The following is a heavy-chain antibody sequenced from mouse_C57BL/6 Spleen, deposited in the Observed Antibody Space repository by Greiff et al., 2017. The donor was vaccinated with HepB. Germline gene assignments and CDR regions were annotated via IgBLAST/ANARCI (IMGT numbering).Heavy chain of an antibody. J-gene: IGHJ2*01. CDR3: ASWVEYDFDY. CDR1: GYTFTSYW. D-gene: IGHD5-1*01. Sequence: VQLQQPGAELVKPGASVKLSCKASGYTFTSYWMQWVKQRPGQGLEWIGEIDPSDSYTNYNQKFKGKATLTVDTSSSTAYMQLSSLTSEDSAVYYCASWVEYDFDYWGQGTTLTVSS. V-gene: IGHV1-50*01. CDR2: IDPSDSYT.